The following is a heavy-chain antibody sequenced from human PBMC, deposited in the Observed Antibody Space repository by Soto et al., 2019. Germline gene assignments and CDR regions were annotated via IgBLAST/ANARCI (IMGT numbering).Heavy chain of an antibody. V-gene: IGHV3-53*02. CDR1: GFTVSSND. CDR2: IYSGGST. CDR3: ARDSSHRGWFDP. Sequence: EVQLVETGGGLIQPGGSLRLSCAASGFTVSSNDMSWVRQAPGKGLEWVSVIYSGGSTYYADSVKGRFTISRDNSKNTLYLQMNSLRAEDTAVYYCARDSSHRGWFDPWGQGTLVTVSS. J-gene: IGHJ5*02. D-gene: IGHD2-2*01.